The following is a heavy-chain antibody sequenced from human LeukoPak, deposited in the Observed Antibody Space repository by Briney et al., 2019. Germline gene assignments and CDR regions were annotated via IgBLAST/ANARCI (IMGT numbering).Heavy chain of an antibody. D-gene: IGHD3-22*01. CDR1: GFIFSTYA. V-gene: IGHV3-23*01. CDR3: AKALNYDSSGYIDY. J-gene: IGHJ4*02. CDR2: ITGSGGST. Sequence: GGSLRLSCAASGFIFSTYAMNWVRQAPGKGLEWVSGITGSGGSTYYADSVKGRFTISRDNSKNTLYLQMNSLRAEDTAVYYCAKALNYDSSGYIDYWGQGTLVTVSS.